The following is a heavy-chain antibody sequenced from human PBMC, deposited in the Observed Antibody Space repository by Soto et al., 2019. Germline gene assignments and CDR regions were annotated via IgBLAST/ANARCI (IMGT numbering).Heavy chain of an antibody. Sequence: SETLSLTCTVSGGSISNSSYYLSWIRQPPGKGLEWIGSIYYSGSTNYNPSLKSRVTISVDTSKNQFSLKLSSVTAADTAVYYCARQPYSSSSDYYYYYGMDVWGQGTTVTVSS. CDR1: GGSISNSSYY. V-gene: IGHV4-39*07. D-gene: IGHD6-6*01. CDR2: IYYSGST. CDR3: ARQPYSSSSDYYYYYGMDV. J-gene: IGHJ6*02.